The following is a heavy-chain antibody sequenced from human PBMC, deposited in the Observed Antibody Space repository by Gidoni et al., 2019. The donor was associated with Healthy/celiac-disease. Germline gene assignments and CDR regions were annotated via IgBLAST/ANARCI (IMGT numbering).Heavy chain of an antibody. CDR3: ARGDLVGATPFIFDY. CDR1: GGSISSYY. D-gene: IGHD1-26*01. Sequence: QVQLQESGPGLVKPSETLSLTCTVSGGSISSYYWSWIRQPPGKGLEWIGYIYYSGSSNYNPSLKSRVTISVDTSKNQFSLKLSSVTAADTAVYYCARGDLVGATPFIFDYWGQGTLVTVSS. CDR2: IYYSGSS. V-gene: IGHV4-59*01. J-gene: IGHJ4*02.